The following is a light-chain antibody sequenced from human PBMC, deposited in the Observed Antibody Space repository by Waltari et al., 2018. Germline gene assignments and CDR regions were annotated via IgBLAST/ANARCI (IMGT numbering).Light chain of an antibody. CDR3: QQLKSYPYT. CDR2: AAS. V-gene: IGKV1-9*01. CDR1: QGISSY. Sequence: IQLTQSPSSLSASVGDRVTITCRASQGISSYLAWYQQRPGKAPKLLIFAASTLHTGVPSRFSGRVSGTDFTLTISSLQTEDFATYYCQQLKSYPYTFGQGTKLEIK. J-gene: IGKJ2*01.